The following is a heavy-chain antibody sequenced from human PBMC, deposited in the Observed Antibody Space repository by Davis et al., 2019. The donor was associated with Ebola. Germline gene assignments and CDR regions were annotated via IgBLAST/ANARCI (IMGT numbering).Heavy chain of an antibody. CDR3: ARGPSSGWFDP. Sequence: GESLKISCAASGFTFSDYYMSWIRQAPGKGLEWVSYISSSGSTIYYADSVKGRFTISRDNAKNSLYLQMNSLRAEDTAVYYCARGPSSGWFDPWGQGTLVTVSS. CDR2: ISSSGSTI. V-gene: IGHV3-11*01. J-gene: IGHJ5*02. CDR1: GFTFSDYY.